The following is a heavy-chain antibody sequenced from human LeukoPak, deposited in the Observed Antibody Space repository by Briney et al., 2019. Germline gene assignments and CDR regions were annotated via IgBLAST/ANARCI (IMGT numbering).Heavy chain of an antibody. CDR3: ARERAGQSLDY. CDR2: ISSSGSTI. CDR1: GFTFSSYE. V-gene: IGHV3-48*03. Sequence: PGGSLRLSCAASGFTFSSYEMNWVRRAPGKGLEWVSYISSSGSTIYYADSVKGRFTISRDNAKNSLYLQMNSLRAEDTAVYYCARERAGQSLDYWGQGTLVTVSS. D-gene: IGHD6-19*01. J-gene: IGHJ4*02.